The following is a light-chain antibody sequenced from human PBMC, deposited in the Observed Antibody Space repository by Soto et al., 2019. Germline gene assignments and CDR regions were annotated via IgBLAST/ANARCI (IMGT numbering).Light chain of an antibody. CDR1: QSVSSSSY. J-gene: IGKJ4*01. CDR3: QQYGSSLT. Sequence: EIVLTQSPGTLSLSPGERATLSCRASQSVSSSSYLAWYQQKPGQAPRLLIYGASSRDTGIPGRFSGSGSGTDFTLTISRLEPEDFAVYYCQQYGSSLTFGGGTKVEIK. V-gene: IGKV3-20*01. CDR2: GAS.